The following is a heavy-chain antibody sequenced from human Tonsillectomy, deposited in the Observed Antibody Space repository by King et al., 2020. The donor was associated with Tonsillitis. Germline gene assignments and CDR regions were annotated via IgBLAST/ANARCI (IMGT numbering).Heavy chain of an antibody. V-gene: IGHV4-38-2*01. CDR2: IYHGGST. J-gene: IGHJ6*02. CDR3: ARNLVWMLAATSDYYYYGMDV. Sequence: VQLQESGPGLVKPSETLSLTCSVSGYSISSAYYWGWIRQPPGKGLEWIGSIYHGGSTYYNPSLKSRVTISVDTSKNQFSLKLSSATAADTSVYSCARNLVWMLAATSDYYYYGMDVWGQGTTVTVSS. D-gene: IGHD2-15*01. CDR1: GYSISSAYY.